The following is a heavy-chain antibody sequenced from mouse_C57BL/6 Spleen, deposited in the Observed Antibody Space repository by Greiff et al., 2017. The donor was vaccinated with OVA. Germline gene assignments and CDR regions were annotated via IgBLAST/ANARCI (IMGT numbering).Heavy chain of an antibody. V-gene: IGHV1-61*01. Sequence: QVQLQQPGAELVRPGSSVKLSCKASGYTFTSYWMDWVKQRPGQGLEWIGNIYPSDSETHYNQKFKDKATLTVDKSSSTAYMQLSSLTSEDSAVYYCARLGFITTAAYWGQGTLVTVSA. CDR3: ARLGFITTAAY. D-gene: IGHD1-1*01. J-gene: IGHJ3*01. CDR1: GYTFTSYW. CDR2: IYPSDSET.